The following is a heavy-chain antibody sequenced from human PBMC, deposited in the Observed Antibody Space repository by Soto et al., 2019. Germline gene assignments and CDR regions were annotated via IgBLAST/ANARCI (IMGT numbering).Heavy chain of an antibody. Sequence: QVQLVQSGAEVKKAGSSVKVSCKVSGGTFSSDFINWVRQAPGQGLEGVGGIIPVFGTASYAEKFQGRVTITADESTSTAYLELSSLRHDDTSVYYCARETPSAAAAYYYYGLDVWGQGTTVTVPS. V-gene: IGHV1-69*01. CDR3: ARETPSAAAAYYYYGLDV. D-gene: IGHD6-13*01. CDR1: GGTFSSDF. CDR2: IIPVFGTA. J-gene: IGHJ6*02.